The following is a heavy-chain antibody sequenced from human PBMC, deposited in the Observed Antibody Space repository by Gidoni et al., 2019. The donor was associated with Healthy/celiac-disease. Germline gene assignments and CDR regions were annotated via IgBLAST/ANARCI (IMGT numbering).Heavy chain of an antibody. V-gene: IGHV3-48*02. CDR2: ISSSSSTI. J-gene: IGHJ4*02. CDR3: ARDRGIAAAGWFSDY. CDR1: GFTFSSYR. Sequence: EVQLVESGGGLVQPGGSLRLSCAASGFTFSSYRMTWVRQAPGKGLEWFSYISSSSSTIYYADSVNGRFTISRDNAKNSLYLQMNSLRDEDTAVYYCARDRGIAAAGWFSDYWGQGTLVTVSS. D-gene: IGHD6-13*01.